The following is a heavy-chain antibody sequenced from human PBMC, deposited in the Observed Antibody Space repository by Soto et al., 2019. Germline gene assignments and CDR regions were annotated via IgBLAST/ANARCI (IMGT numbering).Heavy chain of an antibody. D-gene: IGHD3-3*01. CDR1: GGTFSSYA. CDR3: ARGYDVFWGGSYDYYGMDV. CDR2: IIHIFGTA. J-gene: IGHJ6*02. Sequence: QVQLVQSGAEVKKPGSSVKVSCKASGGTFSSYAISWVRQAPGQGLEWMGGIIHIFGTANYAQKFQGRVTSTADESNSTAYMELSRLRSEDTAVYYCARGYDVFWGGSYDYYGMDVWGQGTTVTVSS. V-gene: IGHV1-69*01.